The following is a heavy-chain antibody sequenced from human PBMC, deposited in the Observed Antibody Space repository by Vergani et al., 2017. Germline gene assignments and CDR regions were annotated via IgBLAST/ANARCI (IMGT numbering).Heavy chain of an antibody. CDR3: AGGFYYGSGSYGVFDY. D-gene: IGHD3-10*01. CDR1: GGTFSSYA. CDR2: INTNTGNP. Sequence: QVQLVQSGAEVKKPGSSVKVSCKASGGTFSSYAISWVRQAPGQGLEWMGWINTNTGNPTYAQGFTGRFVFSLDTSVSTAYLQISSLKAEDTAVYYCAGGFYYGSGSYGVFDYWGQGTLVTVSS. J-gene: IGHJ4*02. V-gene: IGHV7-4-1*02.